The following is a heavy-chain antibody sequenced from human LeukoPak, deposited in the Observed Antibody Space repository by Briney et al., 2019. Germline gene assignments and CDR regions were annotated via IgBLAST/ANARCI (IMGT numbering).Heavy chain of an antibody. CDR1: GFTFDDFA. Sequence: GGSLRLSCTASGFTFDDFAMHWVRQAPGKGLEWVSVIYSGGSTYYADSVKGRFTISRHNSKNTLYLQMNSLRPEDTAVYYCASSGYYDSSIFDYWGQGTLVTVSS. V-gene: IGHV3-53*04. CDR2: IYSGGST. CDR3: ASSGYYDSSIFDY. J-gene: IGHJ4*02. D-gene: IGHD3-22*01.